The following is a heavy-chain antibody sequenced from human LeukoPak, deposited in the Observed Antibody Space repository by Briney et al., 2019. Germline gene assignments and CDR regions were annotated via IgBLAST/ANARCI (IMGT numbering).Heavy chain of an antibody. Sequence: SETLSLTCTVSGGSISSSSYYWGWIRQPPGKGLEWIGSIYYSGSTYYNPSLKSRVTISVDTSKNQFSLKLSSVTAADTAVYYCASSITMVRGAAFDYWGQGTLVTVSS. CDR2: IYYSGST. CDR3: ASSITMVRGAAFDY. CDR1: GGSISSSSYY. J-gene: IGHJ4*02. V-gene: IGHV4-39*07. D-gene: IGHD3-10*01.